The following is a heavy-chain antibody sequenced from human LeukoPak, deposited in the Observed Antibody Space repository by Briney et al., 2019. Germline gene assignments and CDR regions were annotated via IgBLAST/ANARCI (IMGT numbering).Heavy chain of an antibody. V-gene: IGHV4-61*02. CDR2: IYTSGST. D-gene: IGHD3-3*01. CDR1: GGSISSGSYY. Sequence: SSQTLSLTCTVSGGSISSGSYYWSWIRQPAGKGLEWIGRIYTSGSTNYNPSLKSRVTISVDTSKNQFSLKLSSVTAADTAVYYCARDRRVFFRPWGQGTLVTVSS. J-gene: IGHJ5*02. CDR3: ARDRRVFFRP.